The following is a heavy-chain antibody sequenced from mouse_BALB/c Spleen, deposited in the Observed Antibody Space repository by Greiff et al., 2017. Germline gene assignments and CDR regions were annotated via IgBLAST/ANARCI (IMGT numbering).Heavy chain of an antibody. Sequence: QVQLQQSGAELARPGASVKLSCKASGYTFTSYWMQWVKQRPGQGLEWIGAIYPGDGDTRYTQKFKGKATLTADKSSSTAYMQLSSLASEDSAVYYCARNFGQFITTASFAYWGQGTLVTVSA. CDR3: ARNFGQFITTASFAY. V-gene: IGHV1-87*01. D-gene: IGHD1-2*01. J-gene: IGHJ3*01. CDR1: GYTFTSYW. CDR2: IYPGDGDT.